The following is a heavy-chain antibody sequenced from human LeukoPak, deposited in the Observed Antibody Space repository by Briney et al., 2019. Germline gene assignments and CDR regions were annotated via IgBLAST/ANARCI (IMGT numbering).Heavy chain of an antibody. J-gene: IGHJ4*02. CDR2: INPSGGST. D-gene: IGHD3-22*01. CDR1: GYTFTSYY. CDR3: ARPYDSSGYYKYYFDY. V-gene: IGHV1-46*01. Sequence: ASVKVSCKAFGYTFTSYYMHWVRQAPGQGLEWMGIINPSGGSTSYAQKFQGRVTMTRDTSTSTVYMELSSLRSEDTAVYYCARPYDSSGYYKYYFDYWGQGTLVTVSS.